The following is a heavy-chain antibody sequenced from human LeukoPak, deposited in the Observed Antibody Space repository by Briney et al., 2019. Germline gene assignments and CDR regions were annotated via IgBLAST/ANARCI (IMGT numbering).Heavy chain of an antibody. CDR2: ISSRSGTI. CDR3: ARSEFEAFDM. CDR1: GFTFSSVS. Sequence: GGSLRLSCAASGFTFSSVSMNWVRQAPGKGLEWVSYISSRSGTIYYADSVKGRFTISRDNAKNSLYLQMTSLRAEDTAVYYCARSEFEAFDMWGQGTMVTVSS. V-gene: IGHV3-48*01. D-gene: IGHD3-10*01. J-gene: IGHJ3*02.